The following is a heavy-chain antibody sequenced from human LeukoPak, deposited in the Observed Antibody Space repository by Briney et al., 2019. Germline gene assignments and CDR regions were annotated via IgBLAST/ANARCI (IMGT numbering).Heavy chain of an antibody. V-gene: IGHV1-2*02. Sequence: ASAKVSCKASGYTFTGYYMHWVRQAPGQGVEWMGWINPNSGGTNYAQKFQGKVTMTRDTSISTAYMELSRLRSGDTAVYYCARAKPLYYDYVWGSYRYPYPFDYWGQGTLVTVSS. J-gene: IGHJ4*02. CDR1: GYTFTGYY. CDR3: ARAKPLYYDYVWGSYRYPYPFDY. CDR2: INPNSGGT. D-gene: IGHD3-16*02.